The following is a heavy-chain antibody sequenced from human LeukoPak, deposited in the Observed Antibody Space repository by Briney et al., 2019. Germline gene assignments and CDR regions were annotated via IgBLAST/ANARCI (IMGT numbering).Heavy chain of an antibody. J-gene: IGHJ1*01. V-gene: IGHV4-34*01. CDR3: ARIRH. CDR1: GGSFSGYY. CDR2: INHSGST. Sequence: PSETLSLTCAVYGGSFSGYYWSWIRQPPGKGLEWIGEINHSGSTNYNPSLKSRVTISVDASKNQFSLKLSSVTAADTAVYYCARIRHWGQGTLVTVSS.